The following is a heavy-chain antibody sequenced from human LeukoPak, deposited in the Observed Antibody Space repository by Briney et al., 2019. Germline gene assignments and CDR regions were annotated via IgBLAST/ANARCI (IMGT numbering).Heavy chain of an antibody. J-gene: IGHJ2*01. Sequence: SETLSLTCTVSGGSISSSSYYWGWIRQPPGKGLEWIGSIYYSGSTYYNPSLKSRVTISVDKSNNHFSLKLSSVTAADTAVYYCARDHYFDLWGRGTLVTVSS. CDR1: GGSISSSSYY. CDR3: ARDHYFDL. CDR2: IYYSGST. V-gene: IGHV4-39*07.